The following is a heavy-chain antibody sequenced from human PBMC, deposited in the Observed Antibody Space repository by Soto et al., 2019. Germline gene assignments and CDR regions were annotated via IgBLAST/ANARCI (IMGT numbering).Heavy chain of an antibody. CDR3: ARFAKEENPKLESWYAFDF. J-gene: IGHJ4*02. Sequence: VQLQESGPGLVKPSQTLSLTCTVSGGSIRSGGYFWSWVRQQPGKGLEWIGHIYYRGETSYNPSLESRVAMSVDTSKNEFTLKVNSVTAADTAIYYCARFAKEENPKLESWYAFDFWGRGTLVTVSS. CDR1: GGSIRSGGYF. D-gene: IGHD6-13*01. V-gene: IGHV4-31*03. CDR2: IYYRGET.